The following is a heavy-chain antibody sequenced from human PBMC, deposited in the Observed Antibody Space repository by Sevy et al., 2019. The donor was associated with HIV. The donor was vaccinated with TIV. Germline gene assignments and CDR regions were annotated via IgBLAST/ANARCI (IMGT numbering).Heavy chain of an antibody. D-gene: IGHD3-16*01. J-gene: IGHJ4*02. Sequence: ASVKVFCKASGYTFTNYYMHWVRQAPGQGLEWMGIINPSDVSTVYAQKFQGRVTMTRDTSTSTVYMELSSLRSDDTAVYYCGRTSPRGGFDHWGQGALVTVSS. CDR1: GYTFTNYY. V-gene: IGHV1-46*03. CDR2: INPSDVST. CDR3: GRTSPRGGFDH.